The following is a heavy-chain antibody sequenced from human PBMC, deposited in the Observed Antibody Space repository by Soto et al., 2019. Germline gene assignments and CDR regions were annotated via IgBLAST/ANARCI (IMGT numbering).Heavy chain of an antibody. V-gene: IGHV4-39*02. J-gene: IGHJ6*03. D-gene: IGHD2-2*01. Sequence: SQTLSLTCTVSGGSISSSSYYWGWIRQPPGKGLEWIGSIYYSGSTYYNPSLKSRVTISVDTSKNQFSLKLSSVTAADTAVYYCAREAYCSSTSCYSYMDVWGKGTTVTVSS. CDR2: IYYSGST. CDR1: GGSISSSSYY. CDR3: AREAYCSSTSCYSYMDV.